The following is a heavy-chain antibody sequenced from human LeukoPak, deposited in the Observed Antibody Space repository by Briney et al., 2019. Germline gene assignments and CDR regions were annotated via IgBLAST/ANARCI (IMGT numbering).Heavy chain of an antibody. CDR1: GFTFSSYA. CDR2: ISGSGGST. V-gene: IGHV3-23*01. D-gene: IGHD3-22*01. Sequence: GGSLRLSCAASGFTFSSYAMSWVRQAPGKGLEWVSAISGSGGSTYYADSVKGRFTISRDNSKNTLYLQMNSLRAGDTAVYYCAKDRPANYYDSSGYPDPSDAFDIWGQGTMVTVSS. CDR3: AKDRPANYYDSSGYPDPSDAFDI. J-gene: IGHJ3*02.